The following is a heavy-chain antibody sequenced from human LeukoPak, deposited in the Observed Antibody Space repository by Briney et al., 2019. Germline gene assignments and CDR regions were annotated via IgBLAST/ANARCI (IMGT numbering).Heavy chain of an antibody. Sequence: GASVKVSCKASGYTFTGYYMHWVRQAPGQGLEWMGWINPNSGGTNYAQKFQGRVTMTRDTSISTAYMEPSRLRSDDTAVYYCTRYCSGGSCYTRAHYFDYWGQGTLVTVSS. V-gene: IGHV1-2*02. CDR1: GYTFTGYY. D-gene: IGHD2-15*01. CDR2: INPNSGGT. CDR3: TRYCSGGSCYTRAHYFDY. J-gene: IGHJ4*02.